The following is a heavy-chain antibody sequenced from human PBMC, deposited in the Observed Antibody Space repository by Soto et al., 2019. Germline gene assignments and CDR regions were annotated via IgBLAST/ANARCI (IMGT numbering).Heavy chain of an antibody. CDR1: GGLFSSFA. J-gene: IGHJ4*02. D-gene: IGHD3-16*01. CDR3: ARGGGPYVWFNEF. Sequence: QEQLVQSGPEVRKPGSSVKVSCKDSGGLFSSFAISWVRQAPGEGLEWLGGIIPVFGSTNYAEKFQGRVTITADESMNTAYMELTSLTPGDTAMYYCARGGGPYVWFNEFWGQGTLVTVSS. V-gene: IGHV1-69*01. CDR2: IIPVFGST.